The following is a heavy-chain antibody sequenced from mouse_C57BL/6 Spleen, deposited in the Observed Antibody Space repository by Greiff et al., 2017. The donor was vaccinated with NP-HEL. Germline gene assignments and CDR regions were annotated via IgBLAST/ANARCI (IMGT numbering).Heavy chain of an antibody. CDR2: INPGSGGT. CDR3: ARDDGYTGFAY. J-gene: IGHJ3*01. V-gene: IGHV1-54*01. CDR1: GYAFTNYL. Sequence: VQLQQSGAELVRPGTSVKVSCKASGYAFTNYLIEWVKQRPGQGLEWIGVINPGSGGTNYNEKFKGKATLTADKSSSTAYMQRSSLTSEDSAVYFCARDDGYTGFAYWGQGTLVTVSA. D-gene: IGHD2-3*01.